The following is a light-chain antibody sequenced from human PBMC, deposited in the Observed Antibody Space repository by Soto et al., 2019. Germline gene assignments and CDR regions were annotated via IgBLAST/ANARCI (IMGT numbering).Light chain of an antibody. CDR3: AAWDGSLSGWV. CDR1: TSNIGSNY. J-gene: IGLJ3*02. CDR2: RND. Sequence: QSVLTQPPSASGTSRQRVTISCSGSTSNIGSNYVYWYQQLPGTAPKLLIYRNDQRPSGVPDRLSGSKSGSSASLAISGLRSEDEADYFCAAWDGSLSGWVFGGGTKLTVL. V-gene: IGLV1-47*01.